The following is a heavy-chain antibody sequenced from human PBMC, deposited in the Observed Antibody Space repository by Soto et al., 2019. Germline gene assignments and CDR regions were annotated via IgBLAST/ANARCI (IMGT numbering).Heavy chain of an antibody. D-gene: IGHD3-22*01. J-gene: IGHJ4*02. Sequence: QVQLVQSGAEVKKPGASVKVSCKASGYTFTSYGISWVRQAPGQGLEWMGWISAYNGNTNYAQKLKGRVTMTTDTSTSTAYMELRSLRSDDTAVYYCARVSWNYDSSGYLDYWGQGTLVTVSS. V-gene: IGHV1-18*04. CDR2: ISAYNGNT. CDR1: GYTFTSYG. CDR3: ARVSWNYDSSGYLDY.